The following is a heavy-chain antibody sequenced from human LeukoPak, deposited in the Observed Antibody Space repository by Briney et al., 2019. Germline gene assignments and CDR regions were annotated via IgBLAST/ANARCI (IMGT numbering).Heavy chain of an antibody. D-gene: IGHD6-19*01. CDR1: GFTFSSFW. V-gene: IGHV3-74*01. CDR3: AKDTSYTIAVAGTGFDY. CDR2: TNSDGSTT. J-gene: IGHJ4*02. Sequence: GGSLRLSCAASGFTFSSFWMHWVRQAPGKGLVWVSHTNSDGSTTDYADSVKGRFTISRDNAKNSLYLQMNSLRAEDMALYYCAKDTSYTIAVAGTGFDYWGQGTLVTVSS.